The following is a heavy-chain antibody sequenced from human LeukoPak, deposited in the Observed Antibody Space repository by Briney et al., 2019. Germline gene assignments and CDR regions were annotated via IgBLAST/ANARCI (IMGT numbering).Heavy chain of an antibody. CDR2: INPNSGGT. CDR1: GGTFSSYA. Sequence: VASVKVSCKASGGTFSSYAISWVRQAPGQGLEWMGWINPNSGGTNYAQKFQGRVTMTRDTSISTAYMELSRLRSDDTAVYYCARDLQPGIAAAGRWGSWVWFDPWGQGTLVTVSS. J-gene: IGHJ5*02. V-gene: IGHV1-2*02. CDR3: ARDLQPGIAAAGRWGSWVWFDP. D-gene: IGHD6-13*01.